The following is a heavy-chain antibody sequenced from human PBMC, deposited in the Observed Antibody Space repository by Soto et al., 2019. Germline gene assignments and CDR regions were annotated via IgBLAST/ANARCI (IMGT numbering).Heavy chain of an antibody. CDR3: ARDQYSSSSYYYYGMDV. CDR1: GGSISSGDYY. CDR2: IYYSGST. V-gene: IGHV4-30-4*01. Sequence: QVQLQESGPGLVKPSQTLSLTCTVSGGSISSGDYYWSWIRQPPGKGLEWIGYIYYSGSTYYNPSLKSRVTISADTSKNQFSLKLSSVTAADTAVYYGARDQYSSSSYYYYGMDVWGQGTTVTVSS. D-gene: IGHD6-6*01. J-gene: IGHJ6*02.